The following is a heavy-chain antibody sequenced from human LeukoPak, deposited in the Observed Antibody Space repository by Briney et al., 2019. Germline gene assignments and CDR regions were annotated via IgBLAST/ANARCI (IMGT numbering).Heavy chain of an antibody. CDR3: ARSRPIVPAKVNWFDP. CDR1: GYTFTGYY. V-gene: IGHV1-2*06. Sequence: ASVKVSCKASGYTFTGYYMHWVLQAPGQGLEWMGRINPNSGGTNYAQKFQGRVTMTRDTSISTAYMELSRLRSDDTAVYYCARSRPIVPAKVNWFDPWGQGTLVTVSS. CDR2: INPNSGGT. J-gene: IGHJ5*02. D-gene: IGHD2-2*01.